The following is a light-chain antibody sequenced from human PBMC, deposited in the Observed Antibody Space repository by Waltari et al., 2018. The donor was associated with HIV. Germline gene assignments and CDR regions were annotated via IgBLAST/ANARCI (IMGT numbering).Light chain of an antibody. Sequence: SYELTQPPSLSVSPGQTASITCSGDTLRNKSACRYQQKAGQSPVLVIYQDTKRPSGIPGRFSGSNSGNTATLTISGTQAMDEADYYCQAWDISTQELFGGGTKLTVL. CDR2: QDT. V-gene: IGLV3-1*01. CDR3: QAWDISTQEL. CDR1: TLRNKS. J-gene: IGLJ2*01.